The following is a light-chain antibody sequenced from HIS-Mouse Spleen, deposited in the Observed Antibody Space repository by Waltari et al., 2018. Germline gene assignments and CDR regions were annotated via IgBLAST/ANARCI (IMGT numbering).Light chain of an antibody. CDR1: SLDVGSYNL. V-gene: IGLV2-23*01. CDR2: EGS. J-gene: IGLJ3*02. Sequence: QSALTQPASVSGSPGQSITISCSGTSLDVGSYNLFSWYQQHPGKAPKLMIYEGSKRPSGVSNRFSGSKSGNTASLTISGLQAEDEADYYCCSYAGSSTWVFGGGTKLTVL. CDR3: CSYAGSSTWV.